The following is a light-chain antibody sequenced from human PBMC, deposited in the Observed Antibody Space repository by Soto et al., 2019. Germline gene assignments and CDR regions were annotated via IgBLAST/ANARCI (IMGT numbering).Light chain of an antibody. J-gene: IGLJ1*01. CDR3: SAYSSSTTSYV. CDR1: SSDVGGYNY. V-gene: IGLV2-14*01. CDR2: EVT. Sequence: QLVLTQPASVSGSPGQSITISCAGSSSDVGGYNYVSWYQQLPGNAPKLIIYEVTIRPSGVSSRFSGSKSGNTASLTISGLQAADEADYYCSAYSSSTTSYVFGTGTKLTVL.